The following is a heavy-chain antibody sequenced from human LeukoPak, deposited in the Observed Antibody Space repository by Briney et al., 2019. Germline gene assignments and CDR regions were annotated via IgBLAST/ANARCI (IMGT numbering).Heavy chain of an antibody. CDR2: ISYDGSNK. CDR1: GLTFSSYG. D-gene: IGHD6-19*01. Sequence: PGGSLRLSCAASGLTFSSYGMHWVRQAPGKGLEWVAVISYDGSNKYYADSVKGRFTIFRDNSKNTLYLQMNSLRAEDTAVYYCASVGVAGGVYFDYWGQGTLVTVSS. V-gene: IGHV3-30*03. J-gene: IGHJ4*02. CDR3: ASVGVAGGVYFDY.